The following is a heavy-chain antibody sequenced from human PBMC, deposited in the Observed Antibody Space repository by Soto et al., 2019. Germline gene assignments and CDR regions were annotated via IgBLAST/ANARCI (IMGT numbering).Heavy chain of an antibody. CDR2: IHNSGST. V-gene: IGHV4-59*01. Sequence: QVQLQESGPGLLKPSETLSLTCTVSGAAISTYHWSWIRQSPGKGLECIGYIHNSGSTNYNPSLRSRVNISLHPSKNQFSRRVNSVTAADTAVYYCARVRGVKNEPSHTNFFDPWGQGTLVTVSS. J-gene: IGHJ5*02. CDR1: GAAISTYH. CDR3: ARVRGVKNEPSHTNFFDP. D-gene: IGHD2-21*01.